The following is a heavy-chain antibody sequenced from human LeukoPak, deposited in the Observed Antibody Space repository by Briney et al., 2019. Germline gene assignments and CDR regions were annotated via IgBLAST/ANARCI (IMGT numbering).Heavy chain of an antibody. CDR2: IYYSGST. CDR1: GGSISSYY. V-gene: IGHV4-59*01. Sequence: SQTLSLTCTVSGGSISSYYWSWIRQPPGKGLEWIGYIYYSGSTDYNPSLKSRVTISVDTSKNQFSLKLSSVTAADTAVYYCARYVVVTAYFDYWGQGTLVTVSS. CDR3: ARYVVVTAYFDY. J-gene: IGHJ4*02. D-gene: IGHD2-21*02.